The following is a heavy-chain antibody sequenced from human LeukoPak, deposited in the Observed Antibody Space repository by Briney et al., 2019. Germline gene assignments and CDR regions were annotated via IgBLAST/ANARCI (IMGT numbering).Heavy chain of an antibody. CDR1: GFTFSSYA. J-gene: IGHJ4*02. CDR2: ISSNGGST. Sequence: GGSLRLSCSASGFTFSSYAMHWVRQAPGKGLEYVSAISSNGGSTYYADSVKGRFTISRDNSKNTLYLQMSSLGPEDTAMYHCVKDDSYYYNSGNSNYWGQGTLVTVSS. CDR3: VKDDSYYYNSGNSNY. D-gene: IGHD3-10*01. V-gene: IGHV3-64D*06.